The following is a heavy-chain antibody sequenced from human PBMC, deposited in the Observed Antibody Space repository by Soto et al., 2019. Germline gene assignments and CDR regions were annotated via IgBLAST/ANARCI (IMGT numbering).Heavy chain of an antibody. J-gene: IGHJ1*01. CDR3: ARQARDGYNPGHFQH. D-gene: IGHD5-12*01. CDR2: IYYSGST. V-gene: IGHV4-39*01. CDR1: GGSISSSSYY. Sequence: SETLSLTCTVSGGSISSSSYYWGWIRQPPGKGLEWIGSIYYSGSTYYNPSLKSRVTISVDTSKNQFSLKLSSVTAADTAVYYCARQARDGYNPGHFQHWGQGTLVTVSS.